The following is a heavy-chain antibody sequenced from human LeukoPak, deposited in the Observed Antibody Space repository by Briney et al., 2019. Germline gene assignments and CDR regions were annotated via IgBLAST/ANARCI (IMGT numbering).Heavy chain of an antibody. J-gene: IGHJ4*02. V-gene: IGHV3-64*01. CDR2: ISYNGEQT. CDR3: ARDPPVGGFSGSELDF. CDR1: GFTFSQYF. D-gene: IGHD3-22*01. Sequence: PGGSLRLSCAGSGFTFSQYFMHWVRQAAGKGLEYLSVISYNGEQTYNSKSVTGRFTISRDNSKNMLYLQMGRRRPEDTAVYSCARDPPVGGFSGSELDFWGQGTLVTVSS.